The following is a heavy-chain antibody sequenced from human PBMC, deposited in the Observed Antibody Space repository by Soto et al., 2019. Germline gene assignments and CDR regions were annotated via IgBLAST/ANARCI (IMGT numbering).Heavy chain of an antibody. CDR2: IIPIFGTA. CDR1: GGTFSSYA. J-gene: IGHJ4*02. V-gene: IGHV1-69*13. CDR3: ARTTVVTPNDFDY. D-gene: IGHD2-15*01. Sequence: SVKVSCKASGGTFSSYAISWVRQAPGQGLEWMGGIIPIFGTANYAQKFQGRVTITADESTSTAYMELSSLRSEDTAVYYCARTTVVTPNDFDYWGQGTLVTVSS.